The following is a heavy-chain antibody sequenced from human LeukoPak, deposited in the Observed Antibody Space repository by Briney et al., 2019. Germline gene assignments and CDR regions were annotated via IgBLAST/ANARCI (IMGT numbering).Heavy chain of an antibody. CDR1: GGTFSSYA. J-gene: IGHJ4*02. Sequence: SVKLSCKASGGTFSSYAISWVRQAPGQGLEWMESIIPTLGIANYAQEFQGRVTFTSNKSTSTAYMEWISLRSEDTALYYWARAPRVRGGYFDYWGQGTLVTVSS. CDR3: ARAPRVRGGYFDY. D-gene: IGHD3-10*01. CDR2: IIPTLGIA. V-gene: IGHV1-69*04.